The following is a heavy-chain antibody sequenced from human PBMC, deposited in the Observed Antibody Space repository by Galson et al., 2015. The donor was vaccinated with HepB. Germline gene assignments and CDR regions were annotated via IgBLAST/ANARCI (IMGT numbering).Heavy chain of an antibody. Sequence: SVKVSCKASGYTFTGYYMHWVRQAPGQGLEWMGWINPNSGGTNYAQKFQGRVTMTRDTSISTAYMELSRLRSDDTAVYYCARDLEEATVTTPDYWGQGTLVTVSS. V-gene: IGHV1-2*02. J-gene: IGHJ4*02. CDR2: INPNSGGT. CDR1: GYTFTGYY. CDR3: ARDLEEATVTTPDY. D-gene: IGHD4-17*01.